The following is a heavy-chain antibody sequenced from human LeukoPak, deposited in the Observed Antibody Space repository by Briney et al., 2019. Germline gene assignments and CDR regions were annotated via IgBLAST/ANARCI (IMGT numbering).Heavy chain of an antibody. J-gene: IGHJ6*03. CDR3: ARKGYSYAYYYMDV. CDR2: IYYSGST. CDR1: GGSLSSYY. D-gene: IGHD5-18*01. Sequence: PSETLSLTCTVSGGSLSSYYWRWIRQPPGRGLEWIGYIYYSGSTNYNPSLKSRVTISVDTSKNQFSLKLSSVTAADTAVYYCARKGYSYAYYYMDVWGKGTTVTVSS. V-gene: IGHV4-59*01.